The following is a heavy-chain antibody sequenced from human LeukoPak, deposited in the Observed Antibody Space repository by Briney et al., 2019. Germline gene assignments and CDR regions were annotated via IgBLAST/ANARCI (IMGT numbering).Heavy chain of an antibody. Sequence: SETLSLTCTVSGGSISSHYWSWIWQPPGKGLEWIGYIYYSGSTNYNPSLKSRVTISVDTSKNQFSLKLSSVTAADTAVYYCARAGDVVVPAATSFVGFDPWGQGTLVTVSS. J-gene: IGHJ5*02. CDR3: ARAGDVVVPAATSFVGFDP. V-gene: IGHV4-59*11. CDR2: IYYSGST. CDR1: GGSISSHY. D-gene: IGHD2-2*01.